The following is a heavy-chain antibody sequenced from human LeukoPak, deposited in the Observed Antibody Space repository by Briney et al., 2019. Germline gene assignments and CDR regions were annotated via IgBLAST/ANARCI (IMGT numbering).Heavy chain of an antibody. D-gene: IGHD1-1*01. Sequence: SVKVSCKASGGTFSSYAISWVRQAPGQGLEWMGGIIPIFGTANYAQKFKGRVTITADESTSTVYLELSRLTSEETAVYYCGEGGWNVGYFDYWGQGTLFTVSS. J-gene: IGHJ4*02. V-gene: IGHV1-69*13. CDR2: IIPIFGTA. CDR1: GGTFSSYA. CDR3: GEGGWNVGYFDY.